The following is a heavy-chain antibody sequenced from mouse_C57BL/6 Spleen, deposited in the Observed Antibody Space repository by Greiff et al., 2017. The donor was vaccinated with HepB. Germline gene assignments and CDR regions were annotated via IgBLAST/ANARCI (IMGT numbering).Heavy chain of an antibody. V-gene: IGHV1-80*01. D-gene: IGHD2-2*01. Sequence: QVQLQQSGAELVKPGASVKISCKASGYAFSSYWMNWVKQRPGKGLEWIGQIYPGDGDTNYNGKFKGKATLTADKSSSTAYMQLSSLTSEDSAVYFCARRGGYDLYYYAMDYWGQGTSVTVSS. CDR1: GYAFSSYW. J-gene: IGHJ4*01. CDR3: ARRGGYDLYYYAMDY. CDR2: IYPGDGDT.